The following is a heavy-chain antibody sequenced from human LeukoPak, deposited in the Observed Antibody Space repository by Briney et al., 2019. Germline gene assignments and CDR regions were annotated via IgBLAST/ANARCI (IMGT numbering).Heavy chain of an antibody. CDR1: GGTFSSYA. J-gene: IGHJ3*02. D-gene: IGHD3-22*01. CDR2: IIPIFGTA. CDR3: AREYYYDSSGYYYSVLGAFDI. V-gene: IGHV1-69*13. Sequence: GASVKVSCKASGGTFSSYAISWVRQAPGQGLEWMGGIIPIFGTANYAQKFQGRVTITADESTSTAYMELSSLRSEDTAVYYCAREYYYDSSGYYYSVLGAFDIWGQGTMVTVSS.